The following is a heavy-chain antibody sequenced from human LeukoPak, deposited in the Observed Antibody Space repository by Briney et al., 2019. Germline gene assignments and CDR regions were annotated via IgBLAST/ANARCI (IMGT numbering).Heavy chain of an antibody. CDR3: ARDYYGSGSNF. Sequence: QPGGSLRLSCAASGFTVRSNYMNWVRQAPGKGLEWVSVIYSGGGTYYADSVRGRFTISRDNSKNTLYLQMNSLRAEDTAVYYCARDYYGSGSNFWGQGTLVTVSS. J-gene: IGHJ4*02. CDR2: IYSGGGT. D-gene: IGHD3-10*01. CDR1: GFTVRSNY. V-gene: IGHV3-53*01.